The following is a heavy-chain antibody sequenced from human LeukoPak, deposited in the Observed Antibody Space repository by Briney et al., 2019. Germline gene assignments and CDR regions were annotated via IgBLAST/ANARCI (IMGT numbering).Heavy chain of an antibody. CDR3: ARDISSSWYNYFQH. CDR2: INPKSGVT. D-gene: IGHD6-13*01. CDR1: GYTFTDYY. Sequence: ASVKVSCKASGYTFTDYYMHWVRQAPGQGLEWMGWINPKSGVTKYVQKFQGRVIMTTDTSISIAYMELSRLRSDDTAVYYCARDISSSWYNYFQHWGQGTLVTVSS. J-gene: IGHJ1*01. V-gene: IGHV1-2*02.